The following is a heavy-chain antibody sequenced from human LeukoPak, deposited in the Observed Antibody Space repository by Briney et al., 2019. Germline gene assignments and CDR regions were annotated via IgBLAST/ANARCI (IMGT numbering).Heavy chain of an antibody. Sequence: SETLSLTCTVSGGSISSYYWSWIRQPPGKGLEWIGYIYYSGSTNYNPSLKSRVTISVDTSKNQFSLKLSSVTAADTAVYYCARGSDSSSWYYYYYYMDVWGKGTTVTVSS. J-gene: IGHJ6*03. CDR2: IYYSGST. V-gene: IGHV4-59*01. D-gene: IGHD6-13*01. CDR1: GGSISSYY. CDR3: ARGSDSSSWYYYYYYMDV.